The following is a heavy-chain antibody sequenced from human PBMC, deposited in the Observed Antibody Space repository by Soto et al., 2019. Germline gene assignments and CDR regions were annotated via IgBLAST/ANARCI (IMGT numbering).Heavy chain of an antibody. J-gene: IGHJ5*02. CDR3: VRSMTTLTIDWLDP. CDR1: GFNFSDYW. Sequence: EVQLVESGGGLVQPGGSLRLSCAASGFNFSDYWMHWVRQVPGKGLVWLSRINGDGSNANYADYVRGRFTISRDNDNNTLNLQMNSLRAEDTAVYYCVRSMTTLTIDWLDPWGQGTQVTVFS. CDR2: INGDGSNA. V-gene: IGHV3-74*01. D-gene: IGHD4-17*01.